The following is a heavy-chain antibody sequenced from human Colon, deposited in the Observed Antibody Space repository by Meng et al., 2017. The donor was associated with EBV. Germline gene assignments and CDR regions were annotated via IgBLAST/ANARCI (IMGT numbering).Heavy chain of an antibody. V-gene: IGHV4-4*02. D-gene: IGHD2-8*02. CDR3: ARDGGVTHIP. CDR2: IYHNGQT. J-gene: IGHJ5*02. Sequence: QVLLQESGAGLLKLSGTLSLTCAVSGTSISTSNWWSWIRQSPGEGLEWIGAIYHNGQTNYNPSLKSRVSMSVDESKNEFSLNLKSVTAADTAVYYCARDGGVTHIPWGQGVLVTVSS. CDR1: GTSISTSNW.